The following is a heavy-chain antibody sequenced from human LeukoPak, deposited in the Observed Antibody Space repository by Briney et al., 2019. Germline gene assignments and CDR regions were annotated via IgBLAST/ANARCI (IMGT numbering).Heavy chain of an antibody. CDR2: INHSGYT. Sequence: PSETQSLTCAVSGVSFDDYYWSWVRQTPGKGLEWIGEINHSGYTNDSPSLKSRVTLSIDTSRKQFSLNLRSVTVADTGIYYCTRMTAGHDYWGQGTLVTVSS. CDR3: TRMTAGHDY. D-gene: IGHD2-21*02. V-gene: IGHV4-34*01. J-gene: IGHJ4*02. CDR1: GVSFDDYY.